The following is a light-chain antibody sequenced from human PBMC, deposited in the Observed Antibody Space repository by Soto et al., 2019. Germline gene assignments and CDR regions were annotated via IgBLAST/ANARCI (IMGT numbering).Light chain of an antibody. J-gene: IGKJ1*01. CDR2: DAS. Sequence: AIQLTQSPSSLSASVGDRVTITCRASQGISSALAWYQQKPGKAPKLLIYDASSLESGDPSRFSGSGSGTDFTLTISSLQPEDFTTYYCQQFNSYPPWTFGQGTKVEIK. CDR1: QGISSA. CDR3: QQFNSYPPWT. V-gene: IGKV1-13*02.